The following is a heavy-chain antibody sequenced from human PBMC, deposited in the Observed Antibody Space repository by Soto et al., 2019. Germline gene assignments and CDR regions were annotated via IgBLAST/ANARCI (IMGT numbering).Heavy chain of an antibody. V-gene: IGHV4-30-4*01. Sequence: SETLSLTCTVSGGSISSGDYYWSWIRQPPGKGLEWIGYIYYSGSTYYNPSLKSRVTISVDTSKNQFSLKLSSVTAADTAVYYCARDSIAAAGTYYGMDVWGQGTTVTVSS. CDR1: GGSISSGDYY. D-gene: IGHD6-13*01. J-gene: IGHJ6*02. CDR2: IYYSGST. CDR3: ARDSIAAAGTYYGMDV.